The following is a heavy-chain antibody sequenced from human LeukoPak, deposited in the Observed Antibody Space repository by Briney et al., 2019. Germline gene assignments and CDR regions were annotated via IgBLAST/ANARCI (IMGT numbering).Heavy chain of an antibody. V-gene: IGHV4-39*01. CDR1: GGSINSDGFY. D-gene: IGHD1-1*01. J-gene: IGHJ4*02. Sequence: PSETLSLTCSVSGGSINSDGFYWGRVRQPPGKGLEWIGGIYYSGSAYYNPSLKSRVTMSVDTSKRQFSLKLSSVTAADTAMYYCARHGNFFDFWGQGTLVTVSS. CDR2: IYYSGSA. CDR3: ARHGNFFDF.